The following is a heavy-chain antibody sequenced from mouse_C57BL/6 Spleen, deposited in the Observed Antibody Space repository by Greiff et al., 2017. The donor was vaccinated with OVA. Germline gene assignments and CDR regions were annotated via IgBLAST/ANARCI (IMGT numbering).Heavy chain of an antibody. V-gene: IGHV1-85*01. CDR1: GYTLTSYD. CDR3: AREGEFLDY. J-gene: IGHJ2*01. Sequence: VQLVESGPELVKPGASVKLSCKASGYTLTSYDINWVTQRPGQVLEWIGWISPRDGRTKYNEMFKGKATLTVDTSSSTASMELHSLTSEDSAVYFCAREGEFLDYWGQGTTLTVSS. CDR2: ISPRDGRT.